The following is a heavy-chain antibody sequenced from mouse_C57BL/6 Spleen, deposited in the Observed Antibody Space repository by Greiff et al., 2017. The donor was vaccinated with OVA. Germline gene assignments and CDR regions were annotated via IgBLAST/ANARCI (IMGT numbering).Heavy chain of an antibody. CDR1: GYAFSSSW. D-gene: IGHD1-1*01. CDR3: ALYYGSSFHWYVDV. V-gene: IGHV1-82*01. J-gene: IGHJ1*03. Sequence: HVQLQPSGPELVKPGASVKISCKASGYAFSSSWMNWVKQRPGKGLEWIGRIYPGDGDTNYNGKFKGKATLTADKSSSTAYMQLSSLTSEDSAVYVCALYYGSSFHWYVDVWGTGTTVTVSS. CDR2: IYPGDGDT.